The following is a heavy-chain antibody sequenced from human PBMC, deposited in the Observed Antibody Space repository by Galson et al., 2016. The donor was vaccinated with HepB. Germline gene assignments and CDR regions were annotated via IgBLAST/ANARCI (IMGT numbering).Heavy chain of an antibody. V-gene: IGHV3-21*01. Sequence: SLRLSCAASAFTFSAYPMHWVRQAPGKGLEWVSSISSSSTYIYYADSVKGRFTISRDNAKNSLYLQMNSLRAEDTAVYYCARDLFRCDYWGQGTLVTVSS. D-gene: IGHD3-10*01. CDR2: ISSSSTYI. CDR3: ARDLFRCDY. CDR1: AFTFSAYP. J-gene: IGHJ4*02.